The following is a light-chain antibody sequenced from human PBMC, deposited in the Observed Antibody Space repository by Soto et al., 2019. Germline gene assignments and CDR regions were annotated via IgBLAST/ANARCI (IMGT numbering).Light chain of an antibody. CDR1: SSDVGGCNY. CDR3: FSYTSSGAFV. J-gene: IGLJ2*01. CDR2: DVN. Sequence: QSVLTQPASVSGSPGQSITISCTGTSSDVGGCNYVSWYQQHPGKAPQLMIYDVNNRPSGVSNRFSGSKSANTASLIISGLQPEDEADYYCFSYTSSGAFVFGGGTKVTVL. V-gene: IGLV2-14*03.